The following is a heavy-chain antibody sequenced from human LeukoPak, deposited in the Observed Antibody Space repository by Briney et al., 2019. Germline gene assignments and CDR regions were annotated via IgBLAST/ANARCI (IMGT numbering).Heavy chain of an antibody. D-gene: IGHD1-26*01. CDR1: GFTFSSYA. CDR2: ISGSGGST. J-gene: IGHJ4*02. CDR3: ATQYSGSYYLGDY. V-gene: IGHV3-23*01. Sequence: GGSLRLSCAASGFTFSSYAMSWVRQAPGKGLGWVSAISGSGGSTYYADSVRGRFTISRDNSKNTLYLQMNSLRAEDTAVYYCATQYSGSYYLGDYWGQGTLVTVSS.